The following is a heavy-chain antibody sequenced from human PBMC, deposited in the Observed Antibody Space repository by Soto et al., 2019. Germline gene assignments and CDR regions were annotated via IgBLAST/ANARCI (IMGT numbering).Heavy chain of an antibody. CDR3: ARSNYYDSSGYYYLGAFDI. D-gene: IGHD3-22*01. J-gene: IGHJ3*02. Sequence: GGSLRLSCAASGFTFSSYWMSWVRQAPGKGLEWVANIKQDGSEKYYVDSVKGRFTISRGNAKNSLYLQMNSLRAEDTAVYYCARSNYYDSSGYYYLGAFDIWGQGTMVTVSS. V-gene: IGHV3-7*03. CDR1: GFTFSSYW. CDR2: IKQDGSEK.